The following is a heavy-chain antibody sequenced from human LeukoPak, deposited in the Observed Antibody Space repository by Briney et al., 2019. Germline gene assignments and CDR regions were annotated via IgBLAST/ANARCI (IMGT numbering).Heavy chain of an antibody. V-gene: IGHV4-34*01. CDR3: ARIRAQVPLYGMDV. J-gene: IGHJ6*04. CDR1: GGSFSGYY. D-gene: IGHD1-1*01. CDR2: INHSGST. Sequence: PSETLSLTCAVYGGSFSGYYWSWIRQPPGKGLEWIGEINHSGSTNYNPSLKSRVTISVDTSKNQFSLKLSSVTAADTAVYYCARIRAQVPLYGMDVWGKGTTVTVSS.